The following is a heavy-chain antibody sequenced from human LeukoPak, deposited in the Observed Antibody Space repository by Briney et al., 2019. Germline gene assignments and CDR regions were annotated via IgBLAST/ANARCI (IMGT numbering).Heavy chain of an antibody. V-gene: IGHV1-69*13. CDR1: GGTFSSYA. D-gene: IGHD6-19*01. CDR2: IIPIFGTA. CDR3: ARSRIAVAHLDEG. J-gene: IGHJ4*02. Sequence: SVKVSCKASGGTFSSYAISWVRQAPGQGLEWMGGIIPIFGTANYAQKFQGRVTITADESTSTAYVELSSLRSEDTAVYYCARSRIAVAHLDEGWGQGTLVTVSS.